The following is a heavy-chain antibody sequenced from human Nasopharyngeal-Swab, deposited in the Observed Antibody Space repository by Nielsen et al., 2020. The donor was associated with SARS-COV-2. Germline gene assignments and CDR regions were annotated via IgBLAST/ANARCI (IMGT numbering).Heavy chain of an antibody. D-gene: IGHD3-3*01. CDR3: TKDETYYDFWSGYFRWFDP. Sequence: VRQAPEKGLEWVSAISGSGGSTYYADSVKGRFTISRDNSKNTLYLQMNSLRAEDTAVYYCTKDETYYDFWSGYFRWFDPWGQGTLVTVSS. J-gene: IGHJ5*02. CDR2: ISGSGGST. V-gene: IGHV3-23*01.